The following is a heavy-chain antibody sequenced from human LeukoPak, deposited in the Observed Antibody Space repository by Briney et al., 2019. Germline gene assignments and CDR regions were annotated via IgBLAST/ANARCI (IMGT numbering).Heavy chain of an antibody. Sequence: AASVTVSCMASGYTFTGYYMHWVRQAPGQGLEWMGWINPNSGGTNYAQKFQGRVTMTRDTSISTAYMELSRLRSDDTAVYYCARRGSKSIGYSFDIWGQGTMVTVSS. J-gene: IGHJ3*02. CDR1: GYTFTGYY. CDR3: ARRGSKSIGYSFDI. CDR2: INPNSGGT. V-gene: IGHV1-2*02. D-gene: IGHD2-15*01.